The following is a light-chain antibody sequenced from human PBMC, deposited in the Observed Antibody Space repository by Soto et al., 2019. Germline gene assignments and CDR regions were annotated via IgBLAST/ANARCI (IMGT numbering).Light chain of an antibody. J-gene: IGLJ1*01. V-gene: IGLV2-23*02. CDR2: EVS. Sequence: QSALTQPASVSGSPGQSITISCTGTSSDVGSYNLVSWYQQHPGKAPKLMISEVSKRPSGVSNRFSGSKSGTTASLTISGLQAEDEDDYYCCSYAGSSTVYVFGTGTKLTVL. CDR1: SSDVGSYNL. CDR3: CSYAGSSTVYV.